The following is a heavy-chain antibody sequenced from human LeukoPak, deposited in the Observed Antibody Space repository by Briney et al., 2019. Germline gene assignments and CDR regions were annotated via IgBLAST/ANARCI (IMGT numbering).Heavy chain of an antibody. CDR3: GKTTTGYSSGRYPAWPVDY. D-gene: IGHD6-19*01. V-gene: IGHV3-23*01. J-gene: IGHJ4*02. CDR2: IFGSGGSA. Sequence: GGSLRLSCTASGFTFSSYAMYWVRQAPGKGLEWVSGIFGSGGSAHYADSVKGRFTISRDNSKNTVYLQMNSLKAEDTAVYYCGKTTTGYSSGRYPAWPVDYWGQGTLVTVSS. CDR1: GFTFSSYA.